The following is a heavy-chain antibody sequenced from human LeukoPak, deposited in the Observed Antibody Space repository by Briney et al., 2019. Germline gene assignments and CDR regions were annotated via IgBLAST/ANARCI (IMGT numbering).Heavy chain of an antibody. CDR1: GFIFSTYG. D-gene: IGHD3-3*01. CDR2: ISGSGGST. V-gene: IGHV3-23*01. J-gene: IGHJ4*02. Sequence: GGSLRLSCAASGFIFSTYGMSWVRQAPGEGLEWVSVISGSGGSTYYADSVRGRFTISRDHFQNTLYLQMNSLRAEDTAVYYCARDRGSSFWYFDNWGQGTLVTVSS. CDR3: ARDRGSSFWYFDN.